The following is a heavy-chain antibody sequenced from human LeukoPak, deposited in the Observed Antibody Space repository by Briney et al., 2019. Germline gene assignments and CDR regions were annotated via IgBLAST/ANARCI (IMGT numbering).Heavy chain of an antibody. D-gene: IGHD3-10*01. CDR2: IYSGGST. CDR1: GFTVSSNY. CDR3: ARVGYYGSGSYYKAYYYYGMDV. V-gene: IGHV3-53*01. J-gene: IGHJ6*04. Sequence: GGSLRLSCAASGFTVSSNYMSWVRQAPGKGLEWVSVIYSGGSTYYADSVKGRFTISRDNSKNTLYLQMNSLRAEDTAVYYCARVGYYGSGSYYKAYYYYGMDVWGKGTTVTVSS.